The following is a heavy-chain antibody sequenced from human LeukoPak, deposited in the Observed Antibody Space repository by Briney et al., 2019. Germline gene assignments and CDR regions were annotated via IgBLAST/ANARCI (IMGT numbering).Heavy chain of an antibody. J-gene: IGHJ4*02. Sequence: SVKVSCKASGFIFSNSAIQWVRQARGQRLEWIGWIVVGSGNTNYAQKFQERVTITRDMSTSTAYMELSGLRSEDTAVYYCAADDLAHGCWGQGTLVTVSS. V-gene: IGHV1-58*02. CDR3: AADDLAHGC. CDR1: GFIFSNSA. CDR2: IVVGSGNT. D-gene: IGHD5-24*01.